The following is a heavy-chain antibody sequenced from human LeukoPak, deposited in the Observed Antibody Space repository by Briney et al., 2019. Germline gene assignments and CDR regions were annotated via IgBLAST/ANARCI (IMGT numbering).Heavy chain of an antibody. V-gene: IGHV1-2*06. J-gene: IGHJ4*02. D-gene: IGHD2-15*01. CDR1: GYTFTAYY. Sequence: ASVKVSCKASGYTFTAYYIHWVRQAPGQGLEWMGRINPNSGGTNCVQNFQGRVTMTRDTSITTAYMELNKLTSDDTAVYYCAREENCSGGSCYYYWGQGTLVTVSS. CDR3: AREENCSGGSCYYY. CDR2: INPNSGGT.